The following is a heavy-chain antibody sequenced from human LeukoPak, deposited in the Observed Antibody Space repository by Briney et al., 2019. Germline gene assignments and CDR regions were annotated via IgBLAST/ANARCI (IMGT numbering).Heavy chain of an antibody. J-gene: IGHJ6*03. Sequence: SETLSLTCAVYGGSFSGYYWSWIRQPPGKGLEWIGEINHSGSTNYNPSLKSRVTISVDTSKNQFSLKLSSVTAADTAVYYCARGGVTRSYYYYYMDVWGKGTTVTVSS. CDR2: INHSGST. CDR1: GGSFSGYY. V-gene: IGHV4-34*01. D-gene: IGHD4-17*01. CDR3: ARGGVTRSYYYYYMDV.